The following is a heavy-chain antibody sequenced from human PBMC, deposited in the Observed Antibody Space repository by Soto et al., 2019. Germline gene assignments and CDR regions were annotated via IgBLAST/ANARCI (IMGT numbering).Heavy chain of an antibody. CDR2: ISSSSSYI. J-gene: IGHJ6*02. Sequence: GGSLKISCAASGFTFSSYSMNWVRQAPGKGLEWVSSISSSSSYIYYADSVKGRFTISRDNAKNSLYLQMNSLRAEDTAVYYCARDTPHYYDSSGYYYYYYGMDVWGQGTTVTVSS. V-gene: IGHV3-21*01. D-gene: IGHD3-22*01. CDR1: GFTFSSYS. CDR3: ARDTPHYYDSSGYYYYYYGMDV.